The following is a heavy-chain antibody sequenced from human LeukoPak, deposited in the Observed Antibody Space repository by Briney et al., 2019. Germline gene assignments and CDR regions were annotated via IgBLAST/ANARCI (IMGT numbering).Heavy chain of an antibody. Sequence: SVKVSCKASGGTFTSYTISWVRQAPGQGLERMGRIIPILGIANYAQKFQGRVTITADKSTSTAYMELSSLRSEDTAVYYCAYCGGDCYATRDFDYWGQGTLVTVSS. V-gene: IGHV1-69*02. CDR3: AYCGGDCYATRDFDY. J-gene: IGHJ4*02. CDR1: GGTFTSYT. CDR2: IIPILGIA. D-gene: IGHD2-21*01.